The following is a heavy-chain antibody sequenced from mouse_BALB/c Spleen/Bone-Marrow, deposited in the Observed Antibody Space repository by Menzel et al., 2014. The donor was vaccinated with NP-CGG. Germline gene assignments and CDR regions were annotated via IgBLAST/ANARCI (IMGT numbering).Heavy chain of an antibody. D-gene: IGHD1-1*02. CDR2: IYPGNVDT. Sequence: VHLVESGPELVMPGTSVKISCKASGYTFTNYYIHWVRQRPGQGLEWIGWIYPGNVDTKYNEKFKGKATLTADKSSSTAYMQHSSLASEDSAFYFSAREVGREGYFDVWGAGTTVTVSS. CDR3: AREVGREGYFDV. CDR1: GYTFTNYY. V-gene: IGHV1S56*01. J-gene: IGHJ1*01.